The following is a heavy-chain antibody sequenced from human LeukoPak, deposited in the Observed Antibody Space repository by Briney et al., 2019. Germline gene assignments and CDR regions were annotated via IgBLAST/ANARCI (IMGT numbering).Heavy chain of an antibody. Sequence: SETLSLTCTVSGGSISSYYWGWIRQPPGKGLEWIGSIYHSGSTYYNPSLKSRVTISVDTSKNQFSLKLSSVTAADTAVYYCARGYDSSGYYYVWVYWGQGTLVTVSS. CDR1: GGSISSYY. J-gene: IGHJ4*02. D-gene: IGHD3-22*01. CDR3: ARGYDSSGYYYVWVY. CDR2: IYHSGST. V-gene: IGHV4-38-2*02.